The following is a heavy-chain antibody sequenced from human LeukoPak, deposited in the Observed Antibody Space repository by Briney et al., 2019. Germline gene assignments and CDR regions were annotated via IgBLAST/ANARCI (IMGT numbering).Heavy chain of an antibody. J-gene: IGHJ4*02. Sequence: GASVKVSCTASGYTFTSYGISWVRQAPGQGLEWMGWISAYNGNTNYAQKLQGRVTITADKSTSTAYMELSSLRSEDTAVYYCARAGVGATCSLAPSGCNFDYWGQGTLVTVSS. D-gene: IGHD1-26*01. CDR1: GYTFTSYG. CDR3: ARAGVGATCSLAPSGCNFDY. CDR2: ISAYNGNT. V-gene: IGHV1-18*01.